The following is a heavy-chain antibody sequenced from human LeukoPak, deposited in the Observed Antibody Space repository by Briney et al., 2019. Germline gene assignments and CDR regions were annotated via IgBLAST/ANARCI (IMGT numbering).Heavy chain of an antibody. CDR3: AKRDGYNSNPLKD. CDR2: ISGSGSST. J-gene: IGHJ4*02. Sequence: AGGSLRLSCAASGFTFSIYAMSWVRQAPGKGLEWVSAISGSGSSTYYADSVKGRFTISRDNSKNTLYLQMNSLRAEDTALYYCAKRDGYNSNPLKDWGQGTLVTVSS. CDR1: GFTFSIYA. V-gene: IGHV3-23*01. D-gene: IGHD5-24*01.